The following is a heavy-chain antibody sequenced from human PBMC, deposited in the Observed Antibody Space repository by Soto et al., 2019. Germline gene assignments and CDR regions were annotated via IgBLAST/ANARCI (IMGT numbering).Heavy chain of an antibody. V-gene: IGHV2-5*01. CDR1: GFSLSSSGVT. J-gene: IGHJ4*02. CDR3: AHSGYVYGLSSFDF. CDR2: INWNEEK. D-gene: IGHD2-2*03. Sequence: QITLKESGPTLVKPTQTLTLTCTFSGFSLSSSGVTVGWIRQPPGKALEWLALINWNEEKRYRPSLQSRLSITADSSKNQVVLTMTNMDPVDTATYYCAHSGYVYGLSSFDFWGQGTLVTVSS.